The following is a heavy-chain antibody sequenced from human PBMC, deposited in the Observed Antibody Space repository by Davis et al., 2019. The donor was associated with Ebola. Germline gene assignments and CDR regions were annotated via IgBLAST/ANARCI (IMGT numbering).Heavy chain of an antibody. CDR1: GGTFSSYA. D-gene: IGHD3-10*01. CDR2: IIPIFGTA. V-gene: IGHV1-69*13. Sequence: SVKVSCKASGGTFSSYAISWVRQAPGQGLEWMGGIIPIFGTANYAQKFQGRVTITADESTSTAYMELSSLRSDDTAVYYCARGGTRANWFDPWGQGTLVTVSS. J-gene: IGHJ5*02. CDR3: ARGGTRANWFDP.